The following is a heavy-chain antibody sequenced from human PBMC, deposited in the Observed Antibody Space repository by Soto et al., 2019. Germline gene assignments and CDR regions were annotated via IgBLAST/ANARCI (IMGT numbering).Heavy chain of an antibody. CDR1: GFTFYKYG. CDR3: AKDDSNRWYNYYAMDV. D-gene: IGHD3-22*01. J-gene: IGHJ6*02. V-gene: IGHV3-30*18. Sequence: QVQLVESGGGVVQPGRSLRLSCAASGFTFYKYGMHWVRQAPGKGLEWVALISHDGSNKYYVDSVKGRFTIARENSKNTVFLQMNSLRPEDTALYFCAKDDSNRWYNYYAMDVWGQGTTVTVSS. CDR2: ISHDGSNK.